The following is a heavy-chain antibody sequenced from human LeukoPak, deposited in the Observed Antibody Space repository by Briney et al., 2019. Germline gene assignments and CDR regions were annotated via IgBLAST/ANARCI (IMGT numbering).Heavy chain of an antibody. CDR3: ARDRINYDYVSGSNARDY. Sequence: ASVTVSFKASGYTFTSYGISWVRQAPGQGLEWMGWISAYNGNTNYAQKLQGRVTMTTDTSTSTACMELRSLRSDDTAVYYCARDRINYDYVSGSNARDYWGQGTLVTVSS. CDR1: GYTFTSYG. J-gene: IGHJ4*02. V-gene: IGHV1-18*01. D-gene: IGHD3-16*01. CDR2: ISAYNGNT.